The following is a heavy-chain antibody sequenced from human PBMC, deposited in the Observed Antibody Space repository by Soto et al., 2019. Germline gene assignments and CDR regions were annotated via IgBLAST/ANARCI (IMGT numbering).Heavy chain of an antibody. CDR1: VYSISNGYY. Sequence: SETLSLTCAVSVYSISNGYYWGWIRQPPGKGLEWIATIYHTGTSYYNPSLKSRFTISVSASNNQFSLKLTSVTASDTAMYYCARHDTDAYYYGMDVWGQGTTVTVSS. CDR2: IYHTGTS. D-gene: IGHD5-18*01. CDR3: ARHDTDAYYYGMDV. J-gene: IGHJ6*02. V-gene: IGHV4-38-2*01.